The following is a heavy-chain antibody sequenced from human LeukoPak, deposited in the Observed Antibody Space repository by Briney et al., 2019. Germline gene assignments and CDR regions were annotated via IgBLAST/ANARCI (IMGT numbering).Heavy chain of an antibody. D-gene: IGHD3-3*01. V-gene: IGHV1-18*01. CDR3: ARAPYYDFWSGYHYYFDY. Sequence: GASVKVSCKASGYTFTTYGISWVRQAPGQGLEWMGWISAYNGNTNYARKFQDRVSMTTDTSTSTANMELRSLRSDDTAVYYCARAPYYDFWSGYHYYFDYWGQGTLVTVSS. J-gene: IGHJ4*02. CDR2: ISAYNGNT. CDR1: GYTFTTYG.